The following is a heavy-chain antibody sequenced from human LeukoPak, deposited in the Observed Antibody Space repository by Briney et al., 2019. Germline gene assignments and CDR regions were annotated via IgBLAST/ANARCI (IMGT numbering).Heavy chain of an antibody. D-gene: IGHD5-24*01. V-gene: IGHV3-73*01. CDR2: IRSKANNYAT. J-gene: IGHJ4*02. CDR3: TRQLEMATNDFDY. Sequence: GGSLRLSCAASGFTFGGSAMHWVRQASGKGLEWVGRIRSKANNYATAYATSVKGRFTISREDSENTAYLQMSSLKTEDTAVYYCTRQLEMATNDFDYWGQGTLVTVSS. CDR1: GFTFGGSA.